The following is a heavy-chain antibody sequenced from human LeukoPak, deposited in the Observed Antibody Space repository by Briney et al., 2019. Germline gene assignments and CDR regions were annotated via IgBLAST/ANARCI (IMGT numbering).Heavy chain of an antibody. V-gene: IGHV4-38-2*02. CDR3: ARDTDYYDSSGLRRGVGYNWFGP. Sequence: SETLSLTCTVSGYSISSGYYWGWIRQPPGKGMEWIGSIYHSGSTYYNPSLKSRVTISVDTSKNQFSLQLSSLTAADTAVYYCARDTDYYDSSGLRRGVGYNWFGPWGQGTLVTVSS. CDR2: IYHSGST. CDR1: GYSISSGYY. D-gene: IGHD3-22*01. J-gene: IGHJ5*02.